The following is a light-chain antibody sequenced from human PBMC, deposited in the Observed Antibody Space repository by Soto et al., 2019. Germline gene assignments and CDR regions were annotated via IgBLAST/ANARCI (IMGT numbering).Light chain of an antibody. CDR1: SSDVGSFDS. CDR3: SSFTTSSTLV. V-gene: IGLV2-14*01. CDR2: DVS. J-gene: IGLJ1*01. Sequence: QSVLTQPASVSGSPGQPITISCTGTSSDVGSFDSVAWYQHNPGKAPKLMIYDVSNRPSGVSSRFSGSKSGNTASLSISGLQTEDEANYYCSSFTTSSTLVFGTGNKVTXL.